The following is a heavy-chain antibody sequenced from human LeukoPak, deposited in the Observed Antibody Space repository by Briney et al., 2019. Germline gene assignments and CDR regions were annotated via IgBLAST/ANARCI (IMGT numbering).Heavy chain of an antibody. J-gene: IGHJ4*02. CDR1: GFTFSSYA. CDR2: ISGSGGST. CDR3: AKAVVRYFDWLLGY. D-gene: IGHD3-9*01. Sequence: GGSLRLSCAASGFTFSSYAMSWVRQAPGRGLEWVSAISGSGGSTYYADSVKGRFTVSRDNSKNTLYLQMNSLRAEDTAVYYCAKAVVRYFDWLLGYWGQGTLVTVSS. V-gene: IGHV3-23*01.